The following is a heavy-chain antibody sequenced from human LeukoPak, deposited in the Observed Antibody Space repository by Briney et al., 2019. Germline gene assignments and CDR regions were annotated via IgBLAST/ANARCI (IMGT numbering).Heavy chain of an antibody. V-gene: IGHV4-61*02. CDR1: GGSISSGSYY. CDR2: IYTSGST. J-gene: IGHJ5*02. CDR3: ARLTGNNWFDP. D-gene: IGHD1-20*01. Sequence: SETLSLTCTVSGGSISSGSYYWSWIRQPAGKGLEWIGRIYTSGSTNYNPSLKSRVTISVEKSKNQFSLILSSVTAADTAVYYCARLTGNNWFDPWGQGTRVTVSS.